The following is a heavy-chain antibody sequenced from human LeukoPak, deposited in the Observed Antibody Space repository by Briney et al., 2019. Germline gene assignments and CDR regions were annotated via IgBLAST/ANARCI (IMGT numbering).Heavy chain of an antibody. CDR2: INPNSGDT. V-gene: IGHV1-2*06. CDR3: ASGGRYDSLDYFDY. CDR1: GYTFTGYY. D-gene: IGHD3-22*01. J-gene: IGHJ4*02. Sequence: GASVKVSCKASGYTFTGYYMHWVRQAPGQGLEWIGRINPNSGDTNYAQKFQGRVTMTRDTSISTAYMELSRLRSDDTAVYYCASGGRYDSLDYFDYWGQGTLVTVSS.